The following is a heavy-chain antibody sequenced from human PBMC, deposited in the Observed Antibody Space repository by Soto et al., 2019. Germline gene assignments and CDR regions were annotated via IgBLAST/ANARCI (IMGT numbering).Heavy chain of an antibody. D-gene: IGHD5-12*01. CDR2: FWKDGNTK. J-gene: IGHJ4*02. CDR3: AKGKRPPPPYSAYEPFDS. Sequence: QVQLVESGGGVVQPGRSLRLSCAASGFSLSSSVMHWVRQAPGKGLEWVAVFWKDGNTKYYADSVKGRFIISRDNSKNTLYVELNSLRPEDTALYYCAKGKRPPPPYSAYEPFDSWGQGTLVSVSS. CDR1: GFSLSSSV. V-gene: IGHV3-33*06.